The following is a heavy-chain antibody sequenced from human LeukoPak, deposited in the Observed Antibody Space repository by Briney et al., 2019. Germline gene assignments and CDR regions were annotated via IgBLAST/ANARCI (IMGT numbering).Heavy chain of an antibody. CDR2: IYYSGST. Sequence: SETLSLTCTVSGGSISSYYWSWIRQPPGKGLEWIGYIYYSGSTNYNPSLKSRVTISVDTSKNQFSLKLSSVTAADTAVYYCARDGNYDNAFDIWGQGTMVTVSS. CDR1: GGSISSYY. V-gene: IGHV4-59*01. D-gene: IGHD3-22*01. J-gene: IGHJ3*02. CDR3: ARDGNYDNAFDI.